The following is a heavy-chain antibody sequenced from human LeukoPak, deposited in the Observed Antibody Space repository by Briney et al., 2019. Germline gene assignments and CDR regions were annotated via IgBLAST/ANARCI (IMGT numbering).Heavy chain of an antibody. V-gene: IGHV3-23*01. CDR3: AKLERIYYGSGSYFGY. Sequence: GGSLRLSCAASGFTFSSYVMSWVRQAPGKGLEWVSAISGSGGSTYYADSVRGRFTISRDNSKNTLYLQMNSLRAEDTAVYYCAKLERIYYGSGSYFGYWGQGTLVTVSS. D-gene: IGHD3-10*01. CDR1: GFTFSSYV. J-gene: IGHJ4*02. CDR2: ISGSGGST.